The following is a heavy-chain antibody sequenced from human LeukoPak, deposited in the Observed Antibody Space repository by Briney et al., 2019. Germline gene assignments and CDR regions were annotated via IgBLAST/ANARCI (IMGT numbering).Heavy chain of an antibody. CDR2: INHSGST. CDR1: GGSFSGYY. Sequence: SETLSLTCAVYGGSFSGYYWSWIRQPPGKGLEWIGEINHSGSTNYNPSLKSRVTISEDTSKNQFSLKLSSVTAADTAVYYCASCIGQLVRHWGQGTLVTVSS. J-gene: IGHJ4*02. CDR3: ASCIGQLVRH. V-gene: IGHV4-34*01. D-gene: IGHD6-6*01.